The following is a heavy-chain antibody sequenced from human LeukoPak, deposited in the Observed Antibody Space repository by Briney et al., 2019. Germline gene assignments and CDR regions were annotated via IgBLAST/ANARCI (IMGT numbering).Heavy chain of an antibody. CDR3: AREFPSIAAAGPYYFDY. D-gene: IGHD6-13*01. CDR2: ISAYDGST. J-gene: IGHJ4*02. V-gene: IGHV1-18*04. CDR1: GYTFTSYG. Sequence: ASVKVSCKASGYTFTSYGISWVRQAPGQGLEWMGWISAYDGSTNYAQKLQGRVTMTTDTSTSTAYMELRSLRSDDTDVYYCAREFPSIAAAGPYYFDYWGQGTLVTVSS.